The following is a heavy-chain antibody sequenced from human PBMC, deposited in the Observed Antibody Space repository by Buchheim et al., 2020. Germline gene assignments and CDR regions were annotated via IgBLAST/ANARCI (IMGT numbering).Heavy chain of an antibody. CDR2: IYYSGST. J-gene: IGHJ5*02. CDR1: GGSISSSSYY. CDR3: ARHLYYDILTGWVGWFDP. D-gene: IGHD3-9*01. V-gene: IGHV4-39*01. Sequence: QLQLQESGPGLVKPSETLSLTCTVSGGSISSSSYYWGWIRQPPGKGLEWIGSIYYSGSTYYNPSLKSRVTLSVDTSKNQFSLKLSSVTAADTAVYYCARHLYYDILTGWVGWFDPWGQGTL.